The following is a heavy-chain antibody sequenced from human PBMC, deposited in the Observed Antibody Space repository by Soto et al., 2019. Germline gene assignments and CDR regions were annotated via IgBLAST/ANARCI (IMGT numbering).Heavy chain of an antibody. Sequence: QVQLVQSGGEVKKPGASVKVSCKTSGYSFTTYGISWVRQAPGQGLEWMGWISAYNGNTNYAQKLQDRVTMTTDTSTSTANMELRRLRSDDTAVYYCAREGPAPYYYGGRDVWGQGSTVTVTS. J-gene: IGHJ6*02. CDR1: GYSFTTYG. V-gene: IGHV1-18*01. CDR2: ISAYNGNT. CDR3: AREGPAPYYYGGRDV.